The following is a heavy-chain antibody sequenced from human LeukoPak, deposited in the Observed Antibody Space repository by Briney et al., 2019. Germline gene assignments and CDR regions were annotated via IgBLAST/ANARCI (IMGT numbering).Heavy chain of an antibody. CDR2: ISYDGSNK. J-gene: IGHJ4*02. CDR3: ARGLGVPAAIFSDFDY. V-gene: IGHV3-30-3*01. CDR1: GFTFSSYA. D-gene: IGHD2-2*01. Sequence: GRSLRLSCAASGFTFSSYAIHWVRQAPGKGPEWVAVISYDGSNKYYADSVKGRFTISRDNSKNTLYLQMNSLRAEDTAVYYCARGLGVPAAIFSDFDYWGQGTLVTVSS.